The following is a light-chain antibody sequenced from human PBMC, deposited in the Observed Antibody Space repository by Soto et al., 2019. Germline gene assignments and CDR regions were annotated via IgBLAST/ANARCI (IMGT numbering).Light chain of an antibody. V-gene: IGKV3-11*01. J-gene: IGKJ5*01. Sequence: EIVLTQSPATLSLSLGERATLSCRASQSVGSHLAWYQQKPGQPPRLLIHDASSRATGIPARFSGSGSGTDFTLTISSLEPEDFAVYYCQPRHNWLPSLTFAQGTRLDIK. CDR1: QSVGSH. CDR2: DAS. CDR3: QPRHNWLPSLT.